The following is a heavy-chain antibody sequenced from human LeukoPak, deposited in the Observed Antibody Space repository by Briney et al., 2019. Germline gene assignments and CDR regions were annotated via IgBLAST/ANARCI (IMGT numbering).Heavy chain of an antibody. CDR1: GFTFSSYA. Sequence: GGSLRLSCAASGFTFSSYAMSWVRQAPGKGLEWVSAISGSGGSTYYADSVKGRFTISRDNSKNTLYLQMYSLRAEDTAVYYCAKDSYYYDSSGYLISHYFDYWGQGTLVTVSS. V-gene: IGHV3-23*01. CDR2: ISGSGGST. J-gene: IGHJ4*02. D-gene: IGHD3-22*01. CDR3: AKDSYYYDSSGYLISHYFDY.